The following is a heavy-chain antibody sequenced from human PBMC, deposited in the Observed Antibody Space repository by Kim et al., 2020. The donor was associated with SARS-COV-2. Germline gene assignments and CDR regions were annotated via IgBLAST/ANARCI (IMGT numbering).Heavy chain of an antibody. V-gene: IGHV3-73*01. D-gene: IGHD3-9*01. CDR1: WFTFSGSA. CDR2: IRSKANSYAT. J-gene: IGHJ4*02. CDR3: IHWDYDILPY. Sequence: GGSLRLSCAASWFTFSGSAMHWVRQASGKGLEWVGRIRSKANSYATAYAASVKGRFTISRDDSKNTAYLQMNSLKTEDTAVYYCIHWDYDILPYWGQGTLVTVSS.